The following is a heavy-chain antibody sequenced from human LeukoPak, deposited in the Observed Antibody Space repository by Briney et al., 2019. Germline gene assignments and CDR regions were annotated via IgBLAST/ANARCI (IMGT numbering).Heavy chain of an antibody. J-gene: IGHJ3*02. CDR3: ARVMSSGWYHESPYAFDI. D-gene: IGHD6-19*01. CDR2: INPSGGST. Sequence: ASVKVSCKASGYTFTSYGISWVRQAPGQGLEWMGIINPSGGSTSYAQKFQGRVTMTRDTSTSTVYMELSSLRSEDTAVYYCARVMSSGWYHESPYAFDIWGQGTMVTVSS. CDR1: GYTFTSYG. V-gene: IGHV1-46*01.